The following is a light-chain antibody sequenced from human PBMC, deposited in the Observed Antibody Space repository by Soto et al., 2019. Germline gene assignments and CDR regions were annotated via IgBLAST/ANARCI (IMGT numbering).Light chain of an antibody. CDR3: SSYTSTGTYV. CDR1: SSDVGCYNY. J-gene: IGLJ1*01. Sequence: QSALTQPASVSGSPRQSITISCTGTSSDVGCYNYVSWYQQHPGKAPKRMISDVSNRPSGVSIRFSGSKSGNTASLTISGLQAEDEADYYCSSYTSTGTYVFGTGTKLTVL. CDR2: DVS. V-gene: IGLV2-14*01.